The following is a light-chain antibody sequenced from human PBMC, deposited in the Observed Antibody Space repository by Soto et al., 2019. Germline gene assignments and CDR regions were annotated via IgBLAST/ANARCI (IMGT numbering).Light chain of an antibody. CDR2: GNT. CDR3: QSYDSSLSGSV. J-gene: IGLJ3*02. CDR1: ISNIGAIYD. Sequence: QSVLTQPPSVSGAPGQRVTISCTGSISNIGAIYDVQWYQQLPGAAPKLLIYGNTNRPSGVPDRFSGSKSGTSASLAITGLQADDEADYYCQSYDSSLSGSVFGGGTKLIVL. V-gene: IGLV1-40*01.